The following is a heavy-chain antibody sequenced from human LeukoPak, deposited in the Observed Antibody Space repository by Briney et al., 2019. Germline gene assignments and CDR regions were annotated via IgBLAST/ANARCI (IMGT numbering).Heavy chain of an antibody. V-gene: IGHV4-59*01. D-gene: IGHD6-13*01. CDR1: GGSISSSY. Sequence: SETLSLTCTVSGGSISSSYWSWIRQPPGKGLEWIGYIHYSGDTNYNPSLKSRVTISVDTSKNQFSLKLSSVTAADTAMYYCARDTVGSSSTFDCWGQGTLVTVSS. J-gene: IGHJ4*02. CDR2: IHYSGDT. CDR3: ARDTVGSSSTFDC.